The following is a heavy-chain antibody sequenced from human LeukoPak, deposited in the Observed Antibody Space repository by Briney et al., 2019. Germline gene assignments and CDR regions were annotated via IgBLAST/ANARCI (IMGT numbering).Heavy chain of an antibody. V-gene: IGHV1-8*01. Sequence: GASVKVSCKASEYTFASYDIYWVRQAAGQGLEWVGWVNPNSGNTGYAQKLQGRVTMTTDTSTSTAYMELRSLRSDDTAVYYCARVGLRVGRGVWDYWGQGTLVTVSS. CDR1: EYTFASYD. CDR2: VNPNSGNT. J-gene: IGHJ4*02. CDR3: ARVGLRVGRGVWDY. D-gene: IGHD5-18*01.